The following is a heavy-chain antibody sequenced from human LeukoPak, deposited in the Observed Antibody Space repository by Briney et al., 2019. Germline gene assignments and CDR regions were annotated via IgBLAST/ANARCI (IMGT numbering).Heavy chain of an antibody. Sequence: PGGSLRLSCAASGFTFSSYAMSWVRQAPGKGLKWVSAISGSGGSTYYADSVKGRFTISRDNSKNTLYLQMNSLRAEDTAVYYCAKVKYSGYDSGFDYWGQGTLVTVSS. CDR3: AKVKYSGYDSGFDY. CDR2: ISGSGGST. D-gene: IGHD5-12*01. CDR1: GFTFSSYA. J-gene: IGHJ4*02. V-gene: IGHV3-23*01.